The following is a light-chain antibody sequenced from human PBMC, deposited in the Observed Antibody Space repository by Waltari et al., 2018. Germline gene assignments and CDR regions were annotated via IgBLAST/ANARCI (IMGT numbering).Light chain of an antibody. CDR2: GAS. CDR3: QHYLRLPVT. CDR1: QSVSSA. J-gene: IGKJ1*01. V-gene: IGKV3-20*01. Sequence: IVLTHPPGTPSLFLGGRATVSCSSRQSVSSALARNQQKPGQAHRLLIYGASTRATGIPDRFSGSGSGTDFSLTISRLEPDDFVVYYCQHYLRLPVTFGQGTTVEI.